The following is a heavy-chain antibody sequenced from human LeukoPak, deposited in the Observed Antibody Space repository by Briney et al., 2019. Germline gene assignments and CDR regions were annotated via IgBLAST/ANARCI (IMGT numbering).Heavy chain of an antibody. V-gene: IGHV3-53*01. J-gene: IGHJ5*02. CDR2: IYDGDST. D-gene: IGHD3-3*01. Sequence: GGSLRLSCAASGFTVSSSYISWVRQAPGKGLEWVSVIYDGDSTYYADSVKGRFIISRDNSKNTVYLQMDSLRAEDTAVYYCARSYTHYDFWSGYTYQNYFDPWGQGTLVTVSS. CDR1: GFTVSSSY. CDR3: ARSYTHYDFWSGYTYQNYFDP.